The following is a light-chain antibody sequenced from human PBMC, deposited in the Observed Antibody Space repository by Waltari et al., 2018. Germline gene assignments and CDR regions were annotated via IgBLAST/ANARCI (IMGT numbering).Light chain of an antibody. V-gene: IGKV1-39*01. Sequence: DIQMTQSPSSLSASVGDRLTITCRASQTIGTSLNWYQQKPGKAPNLLIYAASTLQSGVPSMFSGSGSGTDFTLTISSLQPEDFATYYCQQSYSTPPYTFGQGTKLEIK. CDR3: QQSYSTPPYT. CDR1: QTIGTS. J-gene: IGKJ2*01. CDR2: AAS.